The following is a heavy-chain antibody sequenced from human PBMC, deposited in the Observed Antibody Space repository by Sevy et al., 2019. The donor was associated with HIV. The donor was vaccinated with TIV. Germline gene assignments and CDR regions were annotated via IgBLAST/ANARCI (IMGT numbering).Heavy chain of an antibody. V-gene: IGHV1-24*01. CDR2: FDPEDGET. CDR3: ATTKDYYDSSGYPFDY. D-gene: IGHD3-22*01. Sequence: ASVKVSCKVSGSTLSQLSMHWVRQAPGKGLEWMGSFDPEDGETIYAQKFQGRLTMTEDTSTDTAYMELSSLRSENTAVYYCATTKDYYDSSGYPFDYWGQGTQVTVSS. CDR1: GSTLSQLS. J-gene: IGHJ4*02.